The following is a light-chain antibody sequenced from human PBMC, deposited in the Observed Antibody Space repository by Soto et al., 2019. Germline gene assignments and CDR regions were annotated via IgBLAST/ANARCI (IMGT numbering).Light chain of an antibody. J-gene: IGKJ1*01. V-gene: IGKV1-5*01. CDR1: QSISSR. CDR3: QQYKSYST. Sequence: DTQMTQSPSTLSASVGDRVTITCRASQSISSRLAWYQQKPGKAPKLLIYDASSLESGVPSRFSGSGSGTEFTLTINNLQPDDLATYICQQYKSYSTFGRGTKVDIK. CDR2: DAS.